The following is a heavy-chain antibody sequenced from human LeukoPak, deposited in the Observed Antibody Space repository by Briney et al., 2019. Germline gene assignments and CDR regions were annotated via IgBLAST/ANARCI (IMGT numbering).Heavy chain of an antibody. J-gene: IGHJ1*01. CDR1: GGSISSGDYY. CDR3: ARARDSRGGYPTRYFQH. Sequence: PSETLSLPCTVSGGSISSGDYYWSWIRQPPGKGLEWIGEINHSGSTNYNPSLKSRVTISVDTSKNQFSLKLSSVTAADTAVYYCARARDSRGGYPTRYFQHWGQGTLVTVSS. V-gene: IGHV4-39*07. D-gene: IGHD3-22*01. CDR2: INHSGST.